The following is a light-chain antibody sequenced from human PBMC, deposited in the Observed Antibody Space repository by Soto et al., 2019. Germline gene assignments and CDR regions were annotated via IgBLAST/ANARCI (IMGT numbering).Light chain of an antibody. J-gene: IGKJ5*01. CDR2: DSS. V-gene: IGKV3D-20*01. CDR1: ETVSSSY. Sequence: EIVLTQSPGTLSLSPGERATLSCKASETVSSSYVAWYQQKPGLAPRLLIHDSSTRASGIPDRFSGSKSGTDFPLTIRGLEPEDVAVYYCQQYGNSPLTFGQGTRLEIK. CDR3: QQYGNSPLT.